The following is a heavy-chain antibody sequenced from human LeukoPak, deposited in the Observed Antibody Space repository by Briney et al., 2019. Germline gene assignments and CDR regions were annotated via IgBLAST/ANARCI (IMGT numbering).Heavy chain of an antibody. J-gene: IGHJ4*02. CDR2: IYYSGST. V-gene: IGHV4-59*01. CDR3: ARHSSGTLDY. CDR1: GGSISSYY. Sequence: PSETLSLTCTVSGGSISSYYWSWIRQPPGKGLEWIGYIYYSGSTNYNPSLKSRVTISVDTSKNQFSLKLSSVTAADTAVYYCARHSSGTLDYWGQGTLVTVSS. D-gene: IGHD1-1*01.